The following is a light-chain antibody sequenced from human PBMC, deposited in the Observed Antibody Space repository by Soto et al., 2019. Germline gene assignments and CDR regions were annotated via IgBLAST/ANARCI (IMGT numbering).Light chain of an antibody. Sequence: EIVMPQSPATLSVSPGARVALSCRASQSVNSKVAWYQQKPGQAPRLLIYGASTRATGIPARFSGSGSGTEFTLTISSLQSEDFAVYYCQQYNYWPPITFGQGTRLEIK. CDR3: QQYNYWPPIT. CDR1: QSVNSK. J-gene: IGKJ5*01. CDR2: GAS. V-gene: IGKV3-15*01.